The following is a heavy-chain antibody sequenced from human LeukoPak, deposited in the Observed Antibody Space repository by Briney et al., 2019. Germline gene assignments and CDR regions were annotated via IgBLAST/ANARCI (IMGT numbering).Heavy chain of an antibody. Sequence: SETLSLTCAVYGASLNGHYWSWIRQPPGKGLEWIGEGSDVGGTKYNPSLKSRVTISADTSKNQFSLQLNSVTPEDTAVYYCARDHGGSFDYWGQGTLVTVSS. J-gene: IGHJ4*02. V-gene: IGHV4-34*01. CDR1: GASLNGHY. D-gene: IGHD3-16*01. CDR2: GSDVGGT. CDR3: ARDHGGSFDY.